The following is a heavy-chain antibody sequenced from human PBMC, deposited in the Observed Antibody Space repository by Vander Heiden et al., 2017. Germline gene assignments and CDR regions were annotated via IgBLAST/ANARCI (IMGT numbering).Heavy chain of an antibody. CDR1: GLPFSSYS. V-gene: IGHV3-48*01. D-gene: IGHD4-17*01. CDR2: ISSSSSTI. Sequence: EVQLVESGGGLVQPGGSLRLSCAASGLPFSSYSMNWVRQAPGKGLEWVSYISSSSSTIYYADSVKGRFTISRDNAKNSLYLQMNNLRAEDTAVYYCARALTTYGDWGQGTLVTVSS. J-gene: IGHJ4*02. CDR3: ARALTTYGD.